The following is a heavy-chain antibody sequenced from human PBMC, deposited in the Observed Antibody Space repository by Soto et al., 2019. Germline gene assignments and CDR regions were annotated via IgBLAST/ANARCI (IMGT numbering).Heavy chain of an antibody. D-gene: IGHD2-15*01. CDR2: IKSRVNVETR. CDR3: SAYLPYWWAYAFDY. CDR1: GFSFNAAW. V-gene: IGHV3-15*07. Sequence: DVYLAESGGDLVKPGGSLRLSCAASGFSFNAAWMNWVRQSPGQWLEWVGRIKSRVNVETRDYAGSVRGRFTISRDNSKNMVYLEMNSLITEDTAVYYCSAYLPYWWAYAFDYWGQGILVTVSS. J-gene: IGHJ4*02.